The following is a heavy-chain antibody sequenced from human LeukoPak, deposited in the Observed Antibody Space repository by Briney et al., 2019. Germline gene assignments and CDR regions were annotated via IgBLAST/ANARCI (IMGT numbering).Heavy chain of an antibody. V-gene: IGHV4-59*11. CDR1: GGSISSHY. Sequence: SETLSLTCTVSGGSISSHYWSWIRQPPGKGLEWIGYIYYSEGTNYNPSLKSRVTISVDMSKNQFSLNLSSVTAADTAVYYCARGQPGYYYYMDVWGKGTTVTVSS. CDR2: IYYSEGT. D-gene: IGHD2-2*01. J-gene: IGHJ6*03. CDR3: ARGQPGYYYYMDV.